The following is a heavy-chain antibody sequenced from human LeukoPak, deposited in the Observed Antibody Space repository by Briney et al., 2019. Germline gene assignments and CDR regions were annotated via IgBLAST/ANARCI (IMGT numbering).Heavy chain of an antibody. CDR1: GYSFTSYW. D-gene: IGHD2-2*01. V-gene: IGHV5-51*01. J-gene: IGHJ5*02. CDR2: IYPGDSDT. CDR3: ARHRPYCSSTSCYQGWFDP. Sequence: HGESLKISCEGSGYSFTSYWIGWVRQMPGKGLEWMGIIYPGDSDTRYSPSFQGQVTISADKSISTAYLQWSSLKASDTAMYYCARHRPYCSSTSCYQGWFDPWGQGTLVTVSS.